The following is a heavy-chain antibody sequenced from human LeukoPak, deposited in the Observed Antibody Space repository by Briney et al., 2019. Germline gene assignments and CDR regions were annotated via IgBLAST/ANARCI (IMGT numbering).Heavy chain of an antibody. J-gene: IGHJ4*02. CDR1: GGSISSYY. CDR3: ARGGVNIDY. D-gene: IGHD3-10*01. CDR2: ICYSGST. Sequence: SSETLSLTCIVSGGSISSYYWSWIRQPPGKGLEWIGYICYSGSTNYNPSLKSRVTISVDTSKNQFSLKLSSVTAADTAVYFCARGGVNIDYWGQGTLVTVSS. V-gene: IGHV4-59*01.